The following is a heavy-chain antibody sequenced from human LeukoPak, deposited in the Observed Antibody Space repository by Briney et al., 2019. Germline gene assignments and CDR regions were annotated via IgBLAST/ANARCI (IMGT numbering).Heavy chain of an antibody. D-gene: IGHD1-14*01. CDR3: AKDLGGPGISA. V-gene: IGHV3-23*01. CDR2: ISGSGGST. J-gene: IGHJ5*02. Sequence: GGSLRLSCAASGFTFSSYAMSWVRQAPGKGLEWVSAISGSGGSTYYAGSVKGRFTISRDNSKNTLYLQMNSLRAEDTAVYYCAKDLGGPGISAWGQGTLVTVSS. CDR1: GFTFSSYA.